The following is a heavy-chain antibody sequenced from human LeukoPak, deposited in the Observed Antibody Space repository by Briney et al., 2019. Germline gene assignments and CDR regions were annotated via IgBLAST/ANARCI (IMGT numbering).Heavy chain of an antibody. J-gene: IGHJ6*02. CDR3: ARLDYEWVADV. CDR2: IGTAGDT. D-gene: IGHD4-17*01. CDR1: GFTFSSYD. Sequence: TGGSLRLSCAASGFTFSSYDMHWVRQATGKGLEWVSAIGTAGDTYYPGSVKGRFTISRENAKNSSYLQMNSLRAEDTAVYYCARLDYEWVADVWSQGTTVTVSS. V-gene: IGHV3-13*01.